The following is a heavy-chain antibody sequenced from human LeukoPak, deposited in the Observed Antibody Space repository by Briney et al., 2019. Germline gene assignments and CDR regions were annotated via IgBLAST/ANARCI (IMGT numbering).Heavy chain of an antibody. CDR1: GYTFTGYY. D-gene: IGHD3-22*01. J-gene: IGHJ4*02. V-gene: IGHV1-2*02. Sequence: ASVKVSCKASGYTFTGYYMHWVRQAPGQGLEWMGWINPNSGGTNYAQKFQGRVTMTRDTSISTAYMELSRLRSDDTAVYYCARDRKYYYDSSGYNDYWGQGTLVTVSS. CDR2: INPNSGGT. CDR3: ARDRKYYYDSSGYNDY.